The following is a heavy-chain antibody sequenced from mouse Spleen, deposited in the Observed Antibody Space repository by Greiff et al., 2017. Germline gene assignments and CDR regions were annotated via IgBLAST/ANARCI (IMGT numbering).Heavy chain of an antibody. J-gene: IGHJ2*01. V-gene: IGHV5-9-3*01. D-gene: IGHD2-14*01. Sequence: EVQLVESGGGLVKPGGSLKLSCAASGFTFSSYAMSWVRQTPEKRLEWVATISSGGSYTYYPDSVKGRFTISRDNAKNTLYLQMSSLRSEDTAMYYCARGGYYRYYFDYWGQGTTLTVSS. CDR3: ARGGYYRYYFDY. CDR1: GFTFSSYA. CDR2: ISSGGSYT.